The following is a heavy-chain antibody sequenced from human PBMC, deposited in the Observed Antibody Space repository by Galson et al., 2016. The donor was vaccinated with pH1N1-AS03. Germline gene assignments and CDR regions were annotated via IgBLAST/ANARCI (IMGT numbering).Heavy chain of an antibody. CDR1: GFTFSTYA. CDR3: ANPRASGTTMVTRLDY. D-gene: IGHD5-18*01. Sequence: SLRLSCAASGFTFSTYAMSWARQAPGKGLERVSSISGADLSTYYADSVKGRFTVSRDNSTNTLYLQMNGLRAEDTAIYYCANPRASGTTMVTRLDYWGQGILVTVSS. CDR2: ISGADLST. J-gene: IGHJ4*02. V-gene: IGHV3-23*01.